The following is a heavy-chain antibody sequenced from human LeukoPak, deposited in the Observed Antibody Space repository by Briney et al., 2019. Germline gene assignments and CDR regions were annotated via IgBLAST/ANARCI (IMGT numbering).Heavy chain of an antibody. J-gene: IGHJ4*02. CDR1: GFTFSDYY. CDR3: ARRGITMVRGVTEFDY. Sequence: GGSLTLSCAASGFTFSDYYMSWIRQAPGNGLEWVPYIRSSSSYTNYADSVKGRFTISRDNAKSSLYLQMNSLRAEDTAVYYCARRGITMVRGVTEFDYWGQGTLVTVSS. V-gene: IGHV3-11*06. CDR2: IRSSSSYT. D-gene: IGHD3-10*01.